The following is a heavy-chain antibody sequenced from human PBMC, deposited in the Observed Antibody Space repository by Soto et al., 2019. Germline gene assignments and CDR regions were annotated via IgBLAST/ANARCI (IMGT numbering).Heavy chain of an antibody. CDR1: GDSISNSRFY. CDR3: ARDYFDSSDYTTNWFDP. J-gene: IGHJ5*02. D-gene: IGHD3-22*01. V-gene: IGHV4-39*01. CDR2: IYHTGNA. Sequence: PSETLSLTCSVSGDSISNSRFYWAWIRQPPGEGLEGIGSIYHTGNAYYTPSLKSRVTIFVDTSKNQFSLKLTSVTAADTALYYCARDYFDSSDYTTNWFDPWGQGTLVTVS.